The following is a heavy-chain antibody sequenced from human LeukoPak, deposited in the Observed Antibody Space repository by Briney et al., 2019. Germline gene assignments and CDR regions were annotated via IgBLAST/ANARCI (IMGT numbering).Heavy chain of an antibody. CDR1: GGTFSSYA. CDR2: IIPIFGTA. J-gene: IGHJ4*02. CDR3: ARDRIAVRYYFDY. Sequence: GASVKVSCKASGGTFSSYAISWVRQAPGQGLEWMGGIIPIFGTANYAQKFQSRVTITADESTSTAYMELSSLRSEDTAVYYCARDRIAVRYYFDYWGQGTLVTVSS. D-gene: IGHD6-13*01. V-gene: IGHV1-69*13.